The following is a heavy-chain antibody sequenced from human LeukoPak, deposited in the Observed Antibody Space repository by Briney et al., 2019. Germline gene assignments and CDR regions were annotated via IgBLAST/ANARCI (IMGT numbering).Heavy chain of an antibody. D-gene: IGHD5-12*01. J-gene: IGHJ4*02. Sequence: PTGGSLRLSCAASGFTFDDYGMSWVRQAPGKGLEWVSGINWNGGSTGYADSVKGRFTISRDNAKNSLYLQMNSLRAEDTALYHCAGDEAAGYGRNFDFWGQGTLVTVSS. V-gene: IGHV3-20*01. CDR3: AGDEAAGYGRNFDF. CDR2: INWNGGST. CDR1: GFTFDDYG.